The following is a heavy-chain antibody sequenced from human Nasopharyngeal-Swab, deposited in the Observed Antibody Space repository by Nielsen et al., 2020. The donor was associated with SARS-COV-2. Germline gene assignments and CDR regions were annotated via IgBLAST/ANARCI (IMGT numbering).Heavy chain of an antibody. CDR1: GLTFSDHI. CDR2: ITTRLNGYST. D-gene: IGHD3-22*01. V-gene: IGHV3-72*01. CDR3: ATHYHDSSGFAY. J-gene: IGHJ4*02. Sequence: GGSLRLSCVVSGLTFSDHIMDWVRQAPGKGLEWVGRITTRLNGYSTDYAASVKGRFTISRDESKKFVYLQMDSLKTDDTAVHHCATHYHDSSGFAYWGRGTLVTVSS.